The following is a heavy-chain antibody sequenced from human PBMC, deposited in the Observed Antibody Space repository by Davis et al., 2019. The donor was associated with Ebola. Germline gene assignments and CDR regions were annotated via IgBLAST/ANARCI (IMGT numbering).Heavy chain of an antibody. V-gene: IGHV3-30*14. CDR3: ASRDGYNWGYYYYGIDV. D-gene: IGHD5-24*01. CDR2: ITYDGSNK. CDR1: GFTFSSYA. J-gene: IGHJ6*04. Sequence: GESLKISCAASGFTFSSYAIHWVRQAPGKGLEWVAIITYDGSNKYYADSVKGRFTISRDNSKNTLYLQMNSLRAEDTAVYYCASRDGYNWGYYYYGIDVWGKGTTVTVSS.